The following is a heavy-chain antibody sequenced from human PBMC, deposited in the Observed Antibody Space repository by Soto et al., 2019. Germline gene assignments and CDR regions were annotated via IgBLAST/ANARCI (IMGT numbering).Heavy chain of an antibody. Sequence: QVQLVESGGGVVQPGRSLRLSCAASGFIFSAFGIHWVRQAQGKGLEWVAFLSHDGSKKYYADSVRGRFTIPRDNSKNTVYLQMNSLRPDDTAVYYCARDRDGGTYTYFDNWGQGTRVTVSS. CDR1: GFIFSAFG. CDR2: LSHDGSKK. V-gene: IGHV3-30*03. CDR3: ARDRDGGTYTYFDN. D-gene: IGHD1-26*01. J-gene: IGHJ4*02.